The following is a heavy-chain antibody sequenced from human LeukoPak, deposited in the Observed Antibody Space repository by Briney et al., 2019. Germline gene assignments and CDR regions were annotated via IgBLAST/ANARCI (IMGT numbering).Heavy chain of an antibody. V-gene: IGHV1-2*02. D-gene: IGHD3-10*01. CDR1: GYTFTGYY. Sequence: ASVKVSCKASGYTFTGYYMHWVRQAPGQGLEWMGWINPNSGGTNYAQKFQGRVTMTRDTSIGTAYMELSRLRSDDTAVYYCARDGTTYYYGSGSFPAWFDPWGQGTLVTVSS. CDR3: ARDGTTYYYGSGSFPAWFDP. CDR2: INPNSGGT. J-gene: IGHJ5*02.